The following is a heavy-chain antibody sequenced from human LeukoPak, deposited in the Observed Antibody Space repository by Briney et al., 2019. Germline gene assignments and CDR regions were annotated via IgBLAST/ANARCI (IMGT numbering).Heavy chain of an antibody. D-gene: IGHD3-22*01. V-gene: IGHV1-18*01. CDR2: ISGYNGNT. J-gene: IGHJ4*02. Sequence: ASVKVSCKASGYTFTTYGIIWVRQAPGQGLEWMGWISGYNGNTNYAQKLQGRVTMTTDTSTSTAYMELRSLRSDDTAVFYCARVRDYYYDTTTYYYFEYWGQGTLVTVSS. CDR3: ARVRDYYYDTTTYYYFEY. CDR1: GYTFTTYG.